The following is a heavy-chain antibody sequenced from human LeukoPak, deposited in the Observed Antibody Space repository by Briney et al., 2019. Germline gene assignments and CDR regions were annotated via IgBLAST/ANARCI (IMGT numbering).Heavy chain of an antibody. Sequence: SETVSLTCTVSGGSISSSSYYWSWIRQPPGKGLEWIGSIYYSGSTYYNPSLKSRVTISVDTSKNQFSLKLSSVTAADTAVYYCASLILTGYHYFDYWGQGTLVTVSS. CDR3: ASLILTGYHYFDY. CDR2: IYYSGST. D-gene: IGHD3-9*01. CDR1: GGSISSSSYY. V-gene: IGHV4-39*07. J-gene: IGHJ4*02.